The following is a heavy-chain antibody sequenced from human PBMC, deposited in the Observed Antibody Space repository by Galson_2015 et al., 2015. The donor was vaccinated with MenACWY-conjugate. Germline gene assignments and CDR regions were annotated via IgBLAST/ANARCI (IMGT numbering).Heavy chain of an antibody. V-gene: IGHV1-18*01. Sequence: SVKVSCKASGYTFSNYGISWVRQAPGQGLEWLGWISVYNGHTNYARMFQGRVAMTTDTSTRTAHMELMSLGSEDTAVYYCARDRSSDLMSVGWFDPWGQGTLVTVSS. CDR2: ISVYNGHT. J-gene: IGHJ5*02. CDR3: ARDRSSDLMSVGWFDP. CDR1: GYTFSNYG. D-gene: IGHD6-19*01.